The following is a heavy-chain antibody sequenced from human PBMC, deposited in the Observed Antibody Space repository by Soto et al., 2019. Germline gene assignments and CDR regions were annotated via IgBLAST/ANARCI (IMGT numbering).Heavy chain of an antibody. Sequence: TPETLSLTCTVSGGSISSYYWSWIRQPAGKGLEWIGRIYTSGSTNYNPSLKSRVTMSVDTSKNQFSLKLSSVTAADTAVYYCARLASRNYYDSSGYWPLFDYWGQGTLVTVSS. CDR2: IYTSGST. J-gene: IGHJ4*02. CDR1: GGSISSYY. CDR3: ARLASRNYYDSSGYWPLFDY. V-gene: IGHV4-4*07. D-gene: IGHD3-22*01.